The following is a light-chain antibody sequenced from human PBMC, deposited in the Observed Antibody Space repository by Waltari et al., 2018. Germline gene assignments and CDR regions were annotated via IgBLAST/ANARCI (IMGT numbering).Light chain of an antibody. CDR2: STN. J-gene: IGLJ3*02. Sequence: QTVVTQEPSFSVSPGGTVTLTCGLSSGSVSTSYYPSWYQQTPGQAPRTLIYSTNTRSSGVPERFSGSILGNKAALTITGAQADDESDYYCVLYMGSGTPGWVFGGGTKLTVL. CDR3: VLYMGSGTPGWV. V-gene: IGLV8-61*01. CDR1: SGSVSTSYY.